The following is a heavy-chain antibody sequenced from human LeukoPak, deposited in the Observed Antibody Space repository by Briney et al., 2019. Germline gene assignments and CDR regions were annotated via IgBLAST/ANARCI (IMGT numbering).Heavy chain of an antibody. CDR3: ARGPDAYDYVWGSYPVRFDY. D-gene: IGHD3-16*02. J-gene: IGHJ4*02. CDR2: IYYSGST. V-gene: IGHV4-59*01. CDR1: GGSISNYY. Sequence: SETLSLTCTVSGGSISNYYWSWIRQPPGKGLEWIGYIYYSGSTDYNASLKSRVTLSIDTSKNQFSLKLSSVTAADTAVYYCARGPDAYDYVWGSYPVRFDYWGQGTLVTVSS.